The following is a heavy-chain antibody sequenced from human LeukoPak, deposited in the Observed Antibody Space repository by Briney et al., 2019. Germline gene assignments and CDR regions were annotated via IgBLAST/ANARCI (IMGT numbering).Heavy chain of an antibody. D-gene: IGHD2-15*01. CDR3: ARGRAVVAASDNWFDP. CDR2: IKSKNDGGTI. CDR1: GFTFSNAW. Sequence: GGSLRLSCAASGFTFSNAWMTWVRQAPGKGLEWVGRIKSKNDGGTIDYAAPVKDRFTISRDDSKNTLYLQMNNLKTEDTAVYYCARGRAVVAASDNWFDPWGQGTLVTVSS. V-gene: IGHV3-15*01. J-gene: IGHJ5*02.